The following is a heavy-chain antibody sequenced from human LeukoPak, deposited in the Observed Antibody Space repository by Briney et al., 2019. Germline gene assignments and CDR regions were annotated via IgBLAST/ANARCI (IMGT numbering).Heavy chain of an antibody. CDR1: GFTFSSYA. D-gene: IGHD3-10*01. CDR2: ISYDGSNK. CDR3: ARDPLWFGELLPDY. J-gene: IGHJ4*02. Sequence: GGSLRLSCAASGFTFSSYAMHWVRQAPGKGLEWVAVISYDGSNKYYADSVKGRFTISRDNSKNTLYLQMNSLRAEDTAVYYCARDPLWFGELLPDYWGQGTLVTVSS. V-gene: IGHV3-30-3*01.